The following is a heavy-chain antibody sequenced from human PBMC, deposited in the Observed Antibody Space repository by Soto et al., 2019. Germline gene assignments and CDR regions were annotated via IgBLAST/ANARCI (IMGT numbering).Heavy chain of an antibody. CDR3: AANLEMATTSFDY. J-gene: IGHJ4*02. Sequence: ASVKVSCKDSGGTFSSYAISWVRQAPGQGLEWMGGIIPIFGTANYAQKFQGRVTITADESTSTAYMELSSLRSEDTAVYYCAANLEMATTSFDYWGQGTLVTVSS. V-gene: IGHV1-69*13. CDR2: IIPIFGTA. D-gene: IGHD1-26*01. CDR1: GGTFSSYA.